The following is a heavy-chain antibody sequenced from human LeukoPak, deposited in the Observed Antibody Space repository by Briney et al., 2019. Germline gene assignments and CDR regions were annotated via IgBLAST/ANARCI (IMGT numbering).Heavy chain of an antibody. Sequence: GRSLRLSCAVSGLTFSNYAMSWVRQAPGKGLEWVSVIGGDGVNTYYADSVKGRFTTSRDNSKNTLFLQMNSLRAEDSAVYYCAKGMSGSSPYNWFDPWGQGTLVTVSS. D-gene: IGHD1-26*01. J-gene: IGHJ5*02. CDR2: IGGDGVNT. CDR1: GLTFSNYA. V-gene: IGHV3-23*01. CDR3: AKGMSGSSPYNWFDP.